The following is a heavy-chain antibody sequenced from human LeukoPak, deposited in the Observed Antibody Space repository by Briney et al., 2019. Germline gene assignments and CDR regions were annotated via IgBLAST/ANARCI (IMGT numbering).Heavy chain of an antibody. CDR1: GFTFSDYW. CDR3: ARDQQWLTPPFDY. Sequence: GGSLRLSCAASGFTFSDYWMSWVRQAPGKGLEWVANIKQDGSERYYVDSVKGRFTISRDNAKNSLYLQMNSLRAEDTAVYYCARDQQWLTPPFDYWGQGTLVTVSS. CDR2: IKQDGSER. J-gene: IGHJ4*02. V-gene: IGHV3-7*03. D-gene: IGHD6-19*01.